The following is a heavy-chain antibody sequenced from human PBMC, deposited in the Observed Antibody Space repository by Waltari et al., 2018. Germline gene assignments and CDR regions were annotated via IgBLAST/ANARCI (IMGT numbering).Heavy chain of an antibody. J-gene: IGHJ4*02. Sequence: QVQLQESGPGLVKPSQTLSLTCTVAGGSISSGSYYWSWIRQPAGQGLEWIGRIYTSGSTNCKPALKNRVTISADTSKNQFSLKLSSVTAADTAVYYCARGLYDYVWGSYRYTYYFDYWGQGTLVTVSS. CDR1: GGSISSGSYY. CDR3: ARGLYDYVWGSYRYTYYFDY. D-gene: IGHD3-16*02. V-gene: IGHV4-61*02. CDR2: IYTSGST.